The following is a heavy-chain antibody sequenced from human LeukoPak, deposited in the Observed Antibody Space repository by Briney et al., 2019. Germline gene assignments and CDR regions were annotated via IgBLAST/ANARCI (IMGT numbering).Heavy chain of an antibody. J-gene: IGHJ6*03. CDR2: ISSSSSYI. D-gene: IGHD4-17*01. V-gene: IGHV3-21*01. Sequence: GGSLRLSCAASGFTFSSYSMNWVRQAPGKGLEWVSSISSSSSYIYYADSVKGRFTISRDNAKNSLYLQMNSLRAEDTAVYYCARDPSYGDYVWYYYYYMDVWGKGTTVTVSS. CDR3: ARDPSYGDYVWYYYYYMDV. CDR1: GFTFSSYS.